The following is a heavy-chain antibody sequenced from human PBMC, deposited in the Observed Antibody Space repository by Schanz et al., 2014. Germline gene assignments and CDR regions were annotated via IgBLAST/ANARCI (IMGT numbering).Heavy chain of an antibody. D-gene: IGHD6-19*01. V-gene: IGHV1-8*02. J-gene: IGHJ4*02. CDR2: MNPDSGNT. Sequence: QVQLVQSGDEVKKPGASVKVSCKTSGYTFSDYGITWVRQAPGQGLEWMGWMNPDSGNTGYAQKFQGRVTMTRNTSISTAYMELSSLRSDDTAVYYCARGGYSSGWYDRDIAHFDYWGQGTLVTVSS. CDR3: ARGGYSSGWYDRDIAHFDY. CDR1: GYTFSDYG.